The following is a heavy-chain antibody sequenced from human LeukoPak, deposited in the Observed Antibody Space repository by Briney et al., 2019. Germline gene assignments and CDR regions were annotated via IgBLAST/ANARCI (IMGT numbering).Heavy chain of an antibody. D-gene: IGHD2-2*02. J-gene: IGHJ6*02. Sequence: GGFLRLSCAASGFTFSSYAMSWVRQAPGKGLEWVSAISGSGGSTYYADSVKGRFTISRDNSKNTLYLQMNSLRAEDTAVYYCAKDLTRRDIVVVPAAILSYGMDVWGQGTTVTVSS. V-gene: IGHV3-23*01. CDR1: GFTFSSYA. CDR3: AKDLTRRDIVVVPAAILSYGMDV. CDR2: ISGSGGST.